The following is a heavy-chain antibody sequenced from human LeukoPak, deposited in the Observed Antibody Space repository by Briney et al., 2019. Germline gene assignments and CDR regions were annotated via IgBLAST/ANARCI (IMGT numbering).Heavy chain of an antibody. Sequence: PSQTLSLTCTVSGGSISSGGYYWSWIRQPPGKGLEWIGYIYHSGSTYYNPSLKSRVTISVDRSKNQFSLKLSSVTAADTAVYYCARVGNGYNFVCWGQGTLVTVSS. J-gene: IGHJ4*02. CDR2: IYHSGST. D-gene: IGHD5-24*01. V-gene: IGHV4-30-2*01. CDR1: GGSISSGGYY. CDR3: ARVGNGYNFVC.